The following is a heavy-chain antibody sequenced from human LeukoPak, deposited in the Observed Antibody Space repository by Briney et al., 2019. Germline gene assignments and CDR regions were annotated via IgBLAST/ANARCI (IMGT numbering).Heavy chain of an antibody. J-gene: IGHJ4*02. CDR2: IRYDGNNK. V-gene: IGHV3-30*02. CDR1: GLTFSTFG. CDR3: ARADSSGYYHPIN. D-gene: IGHD3-22*01. Sequence: GGSLRLSCAASGLTFSTFGMHWVRQGPGKGLEWVAFIRYDGNNKFYADSVKGRFTISRDNAKNSLYLQMNSLRAEDTAVYYCARADSSGYYHPINWGQGTLVTVSS.